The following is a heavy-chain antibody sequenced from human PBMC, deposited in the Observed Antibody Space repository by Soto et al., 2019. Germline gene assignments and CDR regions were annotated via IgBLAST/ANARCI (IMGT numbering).Heavy chain of an antibody. CDR3: ARLGAYYQSLDP. J-gene: IGHJ5*02. CDR2: IYYSGST. CDR1: GGTISSGDYY. V-gene: IGHV4-30-4*01. Sequence: PSETLSLTCTVSGGTISSGDYYWSWIRQPPGKGLEWIGYIYYSGSTYYSPSLKSRVTISLDTSKNQFSLRLTSVTASDTAVYYCARLGAYYQSLDPWGQGTVVTVSS. D-gene: IGHD2-21*01.